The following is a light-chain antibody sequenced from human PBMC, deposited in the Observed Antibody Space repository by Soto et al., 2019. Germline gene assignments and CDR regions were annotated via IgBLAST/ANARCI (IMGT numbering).Light chain of an antibody. CDR3: QQYSTYPWT. V-gene: IGKV1-5*01. CDR1: QSISTW. Sequence: DIQLTQSPSTLSASVGDRVSITCRASQSISTWLAWYQQKPGKAPKLLIFDASSLESRVSSRFSGRGSGTQYTLTISSLQPDDFATYYRQQYSTYPWTFGQGAKVEFK. J-gene: IGKJ1*01. CDR2: DAS.